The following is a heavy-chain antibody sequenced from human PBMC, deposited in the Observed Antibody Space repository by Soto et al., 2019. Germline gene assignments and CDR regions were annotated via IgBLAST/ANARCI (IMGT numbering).Heavy chain of an antibody. Sequence: PGGSLLLSCAASVFTISTFAMTWVRQAPGKGLECVSGVTGSGGQIHYADSVKGRFTISKDNSKNTLYLQMSNLREEDTALYYCAKDAVYKDGLWLMDSWGQGTMVTVSS. CDR3: AKDAVYKDGLWLMDS. J-gene: IGHJ5*02. D-gene: IGHD2-21*01. CDR2: VTGSGGQI. CDR1: VFTISTFA. V-gene: IGHV3-23*01.